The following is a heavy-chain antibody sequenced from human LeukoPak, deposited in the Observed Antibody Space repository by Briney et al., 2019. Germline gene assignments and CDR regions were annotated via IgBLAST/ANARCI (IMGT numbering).Heavy chain of an antibody. Sequence: SETLSLTCTVSGGSISSGSYYWSWIRQPAGKGLEWIGRIYTSGGTNYNPSLKSRVTISVDTSKNQFSLKLSSVTAADTAVYYCARGIVATTLDYWGQGTLVTVSS. CDR1: GGSISSGSYY. V-gene: IGHV4-61*02. CDR3: ARGIVATTLDY. D-gene: IGHD5-12*01. CDR2: IYTSGGT. J-gene: IGHJ4*02.